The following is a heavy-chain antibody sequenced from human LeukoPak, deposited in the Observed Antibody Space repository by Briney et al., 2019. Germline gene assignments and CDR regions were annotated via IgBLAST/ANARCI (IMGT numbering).Heavy chain of an antibody. CDR3: ARDHYDILTGALGDWFDP. CDR1: GYSISSGYY. D-gene: IGHD3-9*01. CDR2: INHSGST. J-gene: IGHJ5*02. Sequence: SETLSPTCTVSGYSISSGYYWSWIRQPPGKGLEWIGEINHSGSTNYNPSLKSRVTISVDTSKNQFSLKLSSVTAADTAVYYCARDHYDILTGALGDWFDPWGQGTLVTVSS. V-gene: IGHV4-38-2*02.